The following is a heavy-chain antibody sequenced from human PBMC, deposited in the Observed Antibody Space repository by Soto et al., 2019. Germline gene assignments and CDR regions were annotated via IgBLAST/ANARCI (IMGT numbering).Heavy chain of an antibody. J-gene: IGHJ4*02. CDR1: GGSFSGYY. D-gene: IGHD1-26*01. CDR2: INHSGST. V-gene: IGHV4-34*01. CDR3: ARGGRYGVRYYFDY. Sequence: SETLSLTCAVYGGSFSGYYWSWIRQPPGKGLEWIGEINHSGSTNYNPSLKSRVTISVDTSKNQFSLKLSSVTAADTAVYYCARGGRYGVRYYFDYWGQGTLVTVSS.